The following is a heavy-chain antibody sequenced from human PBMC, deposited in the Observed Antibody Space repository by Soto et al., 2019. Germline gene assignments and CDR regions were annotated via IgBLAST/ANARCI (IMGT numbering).Heavy chain of an antibody. CDR2: ISGSGSLI. CDR3: ATTVTTVDY. Sequence: GGSLRLSCAASGFSFSGYGMNWVRQAPGKGLEWISYISGSGSLIYYADSLKGRFTISRDNAKNSLYLQMNSLRAEDTAVYYCATTVTTVDYWGQGTLVTVSS. CDR1: GFSFSGYG. V-gene: IGHV3-48*03. J-gene: IGHJ4*02. D-gene: IGHD4-17*01.